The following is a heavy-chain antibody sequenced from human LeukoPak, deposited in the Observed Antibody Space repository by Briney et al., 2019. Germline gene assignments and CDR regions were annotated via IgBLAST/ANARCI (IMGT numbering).Heavy chain of an antibody. V-gene: IGHV4-59*02. CDR3: AREGGLRYFDWLFDYFDY. CDR2: IYYSGST. CDR1: RGSVTSYY. Sequence: KSSETLSLTCTVSRGSVTSYYWSWIRQPPGKGLEWIGYIYYSGSTNYNPSLKSRVTISVDTSKNQFSLKLSSVTAADTAVYYCAREGGLRYFDWLFDYFDYWGQGTLVTVSS. J-gene: IGHJ4*02. D-gene: IGHD3-9*01.